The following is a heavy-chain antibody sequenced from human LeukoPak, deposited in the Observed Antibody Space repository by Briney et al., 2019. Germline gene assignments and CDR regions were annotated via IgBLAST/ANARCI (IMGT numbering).Heavy chain of an antibody. CDR1: GYTFTSYG. CDR3: ARDLGLYYGSGSYYEFWFDP. CDR2: TSAYNGNT. V-gene: IGHV1-18*01. Sequence: ASVKVSCKASGYTFTSYGISWVRQAPGQGLEWMGWTSAYNGNTNYAQKLQGRVTMTTDTSTSTAYMELRSLRSDDTAVYYCARDLGLYYGSGSYYEFWFDPWGQGTLVTVSS. D-gene: IGHD3-10*01. J-gene: IGHJ5*02.